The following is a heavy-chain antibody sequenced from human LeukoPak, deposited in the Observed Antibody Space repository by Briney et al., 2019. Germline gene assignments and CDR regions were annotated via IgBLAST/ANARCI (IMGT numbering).Heavy chain of an antibody. CDR3: AKASVAIPQYCNS. D-gene: IGHD2-2*02. V-gene: IGHV3-33*06. CDR2: IWYGGSNK. Sequence: GRSLRLSCAASGFTFSSYGMYWVRQAPGKGLEWVAVIWYGGSNKYYADSVKGRFTISRDNSKDTLFLQLNSLTAADTAMYFCAKASVAIPQYCNSWGQGTLVTVSS. J-gene: IGHJ5*02. CDR1: GFTFSSYG.